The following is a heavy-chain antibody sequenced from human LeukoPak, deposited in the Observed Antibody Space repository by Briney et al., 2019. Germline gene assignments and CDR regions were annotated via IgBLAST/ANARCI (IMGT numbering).Heavy chain of an antibody. CDR3: ARAVAGPEGPTYYYYMDV. D-gene: IGHD6-19*01. J-gene: IGHJ6*03. V-gene: IGHV4-59*12. Sequence: PSETLSLTCAVSGGSISSYYWSWIRQPPGKGLEWIGYIYYSGSTNYNPSLKSRVTISVDTSKNQFSLKLSSVTAADTAVYYCARAVAGPEGPTYYYYMDVWGKGTTVTISS. CDR2: IYYSGST. CDR1: GGSISSYY.